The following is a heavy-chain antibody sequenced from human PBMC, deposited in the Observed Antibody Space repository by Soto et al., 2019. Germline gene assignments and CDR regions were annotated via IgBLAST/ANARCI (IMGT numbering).Heavy chain of an antibody. J-gene: IGHJ6*02. CDR1: GFTFSSYG. Sequence: QVQLVESGGGLVQPGGSLRLSCAASGFTFSSYGMHWVRQAPGKGLEWVSVITYDGSNKYYADSVKGRFTISRDNSKNTLYLQMNSLRAEDTAVYYCANEKGAAEQQLIYYGMDVWGQGTTVTVSS. D-gene: IGHD6-13*01. CDR2: ITYDGSNK. V-gene: IGHV3-30*18. CDR3: ANEKGAAEQQLIYYGMDV.